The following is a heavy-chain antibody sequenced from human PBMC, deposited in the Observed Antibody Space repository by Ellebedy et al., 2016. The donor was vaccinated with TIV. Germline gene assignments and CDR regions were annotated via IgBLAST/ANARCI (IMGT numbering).Heavy chain of an antibody. CDR3: ARESTNQGGWYFDL. CDR2: IYPRDSDT. D-gene: IGHD2-8*01. V-gene: IGHV5-51*01. CDR1: GYTFTNYW. J-gene: IGHJ2*01. Sequence: GESLKISCKTSGYTFTNYWIAWVRQRPGKGLEWMGFIYPRDSDTRYSPSFQGRVTISADKSISTVYLQWSSLKASDTAVYYCARESTNQGGWYFDLWGRGTLVIVSS.